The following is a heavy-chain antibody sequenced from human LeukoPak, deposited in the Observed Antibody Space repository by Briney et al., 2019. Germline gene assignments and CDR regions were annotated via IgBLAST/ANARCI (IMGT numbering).Heavy chain of an antibody. J-gene: IGHJ6*02. D-gene: IGHD2-15*01. V-gene: IGHV4-39*01. CDR3: ARLLGYCSGGSCYAAYYGMDV. CDR2: IYYSGST. Sequence: SETLSLTCTVSGGSISSSSYYWGWIRQPPGKGLEWIGSIYYSGSTYYNPSLKSRVTISVGTSKNQFSLKLSSVAAADTAVYYCARLLGYCSGGSCYAAYYGMDVWGQGTTVTVSS. CDR1: GGSISSSSYY.